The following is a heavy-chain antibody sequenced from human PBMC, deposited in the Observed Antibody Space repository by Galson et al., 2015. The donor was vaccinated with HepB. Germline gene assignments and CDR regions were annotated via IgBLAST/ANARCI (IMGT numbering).Heavy chain of an antibody. Sequence: SLRLSCAASGFTFSSYSMSWVRQAPGKGLEWVSVISGSGVSIYYADSVKGRFTISRDNSKNTLYLQMNSLRGDDTAVYFCTKERCSSISCSDDYWGQGTLVTVSS. CDR2: ISGSGVSI. CDR3: TKERCSSISCSDDY. V-gene: IGHV3-23*01. CDR1: GFTFSSYS. J-gene: IGHJ4*02. D-gene: IGHD2-2*01.